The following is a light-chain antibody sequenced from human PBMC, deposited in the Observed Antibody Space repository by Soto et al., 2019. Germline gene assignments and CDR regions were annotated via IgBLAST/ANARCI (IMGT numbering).Light chain of an antibody. Sequence: QSVLTQPPSVSGAPGQRVTISCTGSSSNIGAGYDVHWYQQLPGTAPKLLIYGNSNRPSGVPDRFSGSKSGTSASLAITGLQAEDDADYYYQSYDSSLSGHVVFGGGTKLTVL. J-gene: IGLJ2*01. CDR3: QSYDSSLSGHVV. CDR2: GNS. V-gene: IGLV1-40*01. CDR1: SSNIGAGYD.